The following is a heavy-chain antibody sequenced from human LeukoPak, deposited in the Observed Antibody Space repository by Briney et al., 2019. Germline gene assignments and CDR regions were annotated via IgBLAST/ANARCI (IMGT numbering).Heavy chain of an antibody. D-gene: IGHD4-17*01. Sequence: SETLSLTCTVSGGSISSYYWSWIRQPPGKGLEWIGYIYYSGSTNYNPSLKSRVTISVGTSKNQFSLKLSSVTAADTAVYYCARATTVTLDYWGQGTLVTVSS. V-gene: IGHV4-59*01. CDR2: IYYSGST. CDR1: GGSISSYY. J-gene: IGHJ4*02. CDR3: ARATTVTLDY.